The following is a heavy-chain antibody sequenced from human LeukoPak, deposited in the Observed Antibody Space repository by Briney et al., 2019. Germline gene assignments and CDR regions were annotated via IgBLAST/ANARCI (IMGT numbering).Heavy chain of an antibody. CDR3: ARAYYYGSGSYPTRPAYYYYGMDV. D-gene: IGHD3-10*01. CDR2: INHSGST. CDR1: GGSISSSRYY. J-gene: IGHJ6*02. Sequence: SETLSLTCTVSGGSISSSRYYWGWIRQPPGKGLEWIGEINHSGSTNYNPSLKSRVTISVDTSKNQFSLKLSSVTAADTAVYYCARAYYYGSGSYPTRPAYYYYGMDVWGQGTTVTVSS. V-gene: IGHV4-39*07.